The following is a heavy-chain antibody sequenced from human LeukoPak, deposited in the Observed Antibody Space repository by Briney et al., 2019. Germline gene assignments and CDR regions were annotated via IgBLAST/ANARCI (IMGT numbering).Heavy chain of an antibody. V-gene: IGHV1-3*01. D-gene: IGHD3-10*01. J-gene: IGHJ4*02. Sequence: ASVKVSCKASGYTFTSYGISWVRQAPGQRLEWMGWINAGNGNTKYSQKFQGRVTITRDTSASTAYMELSSLRSEDTAVYYCARVNLMVRGVPFDYWGQGTLVTVSS. CDR1: GYTFTSYG. CDR3: ARVNLMVRGVPFDY. CDR2: INAGNGNT.